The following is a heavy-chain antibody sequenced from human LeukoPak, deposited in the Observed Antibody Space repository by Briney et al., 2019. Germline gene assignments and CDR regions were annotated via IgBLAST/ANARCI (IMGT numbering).Heavy chain of an antibody. D-gene: IGHD3-22*01. CDR1: GYSFATYG. V-gene: IGHV1-69*04. CDR2: IIPILGIA. J-gene: IGHJ3*02. CDR3: ARGSSSYYYDSSGHHPSAFDI. Sequence: ASVKVSCKASGYSFATYGITWVRQAPGQGLEWMGRIIPILGIANYAQKFQGRVTITADKSTSTAYMELSSLRSEDTAVYYCARGSSSYYYDSSGHHPSAFDIWGQGTMVTVSS.